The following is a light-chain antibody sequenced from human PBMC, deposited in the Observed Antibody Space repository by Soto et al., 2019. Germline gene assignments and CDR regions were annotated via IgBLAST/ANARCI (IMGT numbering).Light chain of an antibody. Sequence: QSALTQHASVSGSPGQSITISCTGTSRDVGGYNYVSWYKQHPGKAPKLMIYDVSNRPSGVSNRFSGSKSGNTASLTISGLQAEDEADYYCSSYTSSSTLMVFGGGTKLTVL. V-gene: IGLV2-14*01. CDR1: SRDVGGYNY. J-gene: IGLJ2*01. CDR2: DVS. CDR3: SSYTSSSTLMV.